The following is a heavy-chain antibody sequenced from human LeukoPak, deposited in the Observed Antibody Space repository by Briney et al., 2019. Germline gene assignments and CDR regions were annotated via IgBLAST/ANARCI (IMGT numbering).Heavy chain of an antibody. CDR2: IYHSGST. Sequence: PSETLSLACTVSGGSISSGGYYWSWIRQPPGKGLEWIGYIYHSGSTYYNPSLKSRVTISVDRSKNQFSLKLSSVTAADTAVYYCARGPRRIVGAVDYWGQGTLVTVSS. CDR3: ARGPRRIVGAVDY. D-gene: IGHD1-26*01. CDR1: GGSISSGGYY. V-gene: IGHV4-30-2*01. J-gene: IGHJ4*02.